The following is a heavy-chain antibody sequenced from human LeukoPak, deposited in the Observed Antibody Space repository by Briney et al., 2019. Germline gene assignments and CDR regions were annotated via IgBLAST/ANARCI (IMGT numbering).Heavy chain of an antibody. Sequence: GGSLRLSCAVSGFTVTSNYMSWVRQAPGKGLEWVSSISSSSSYIYYADSVKGRFTISRDNAKNSLYLQMNSLRAEDTAVYYCARSGNYDSSGYYSVLYGDYWGQGTLVTVSS. CDR1: GFTVTSNY. J-gene: IGHJ4*02. CDR3: ARSGNYDSSGYYSVLYGDY. CDR2: ISSSSSYI. V-gene: IGHV3-21*01. D-gene: IGHD3-22*01.